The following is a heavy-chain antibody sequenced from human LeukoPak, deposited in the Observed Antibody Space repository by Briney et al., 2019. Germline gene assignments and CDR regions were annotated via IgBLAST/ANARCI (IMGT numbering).Heavy chain of an antibody. CDR3: ARDRHCSGGSCSGL. D-gene: IGHD2-15*01. V-gene: IGHV3-53*01. J-gene: IGHJ4*02. Sequence: PGGSLRLSCAASGLTVSNNYMKWVRPAPGKGLEGVSLIYSGGSTYYADSVKGRFTISRDNPKNTVYLQMNNLRAEDTAVYYCARDRHCSGGSCSGLWGQGTLVTVSS. CDR2: IYSGGST. CDR1: GLTVSNNY.